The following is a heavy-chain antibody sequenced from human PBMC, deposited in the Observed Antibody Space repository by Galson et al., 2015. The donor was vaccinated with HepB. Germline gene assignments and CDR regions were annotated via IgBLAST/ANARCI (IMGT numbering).Heavy chain of an antibody. CDR3: ARQSTLGDLSLIFDS. J-gene: IGHJ4*02. D-gene: IGHD3-16*02. V-gene: IGHV5-51*01. CDR1: GSSFTRYW. Sequence: QSGAEVKKPGESLKISCKGSGSSFTRYWIGWVRQMPGKGLEWMGVIYPGDADTRYSPSLQGQVTISADKSTSTAYLQWSSLKTSDTAMYYCARQSTLGDLSLIFDSWGQGTLVTVSS. CDR2: IYPGDADT.